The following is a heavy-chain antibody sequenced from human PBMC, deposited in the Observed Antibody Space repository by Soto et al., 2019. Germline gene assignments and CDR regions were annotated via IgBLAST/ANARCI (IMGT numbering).Heavy chain of an antibody. CDR1: GGSISSGGYS. Sequence: QLQLQESGSGLVKPSQTLSLTCAVSGGSISSGGYSLSWIRQPPGKGLEWIGYIYHSGSTYYNPSLKSRVTISVDRSKNQFSLKLSSVTAADTAVYYCARGVTTVTTIDYWGQGTLVTVSS. V-gene: IGHV4-30-2*01. D-gene: IGHD4-17*01. CDR2: IYHSGST. J-gene: IGHJ4*02. CDR3: ARGVTTVTTIDY.